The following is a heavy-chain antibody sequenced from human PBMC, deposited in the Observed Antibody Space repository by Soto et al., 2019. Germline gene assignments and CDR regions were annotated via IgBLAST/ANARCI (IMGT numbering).Heavy chain of an antibody. Sequence: PGGSLRLSCAVSGFTFSDHYMDWVRQAPGKGLEWIGRSRDKANSYSTEYATSVKYRITISRDESKKSLYLQMNSLITEDSAVYYCVRLRAYAIDYWGQGTLVTVSS. V-gene: IGHV3-72*01. CDR3: VRLRAYAIDY. CDR1: GFTFSDHY. D-gene: IGHD5-12*01. CDR2: SRDKANSYST. J-gene: IGHJ4*02.